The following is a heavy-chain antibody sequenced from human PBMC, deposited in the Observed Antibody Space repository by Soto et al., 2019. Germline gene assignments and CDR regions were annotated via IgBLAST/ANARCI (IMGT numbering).Heavy chain of an antibody. Sequence: GGSLRLSCAASGFTFSSYAMHWVRQAPGKGLEWVAVISYDGSNKYYADSVKGRFTISRDNSKNTLYLQMNSLRAEDTAVYYFARKSREPSWTETNCFDPWGKGPLVTASP. CDR1: GFTFSSYA. V-gene: IGHV3-30-3*01. J-gene: IGHJ5*02. D-gene: IGHD1-26*01. CDR3: ARKSREPSWTETNCFDP. CDR2: ISYDGSNK.